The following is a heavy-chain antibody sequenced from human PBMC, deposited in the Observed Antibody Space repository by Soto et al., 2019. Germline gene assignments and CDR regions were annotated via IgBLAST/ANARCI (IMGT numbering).Heavy chain of an antibody. V-gene: IGHV4-4*02. J-gene: IGHJ5*02. CDR2: IYHGGST. CDR3: ARTHRWFDP. Sequence: SETLSLTCTVSSGSITSSKWWSWVRQPPGKGLEWIGEIYHGGSTNYNPSLKSRVTISVDTPKNQFSLKLSSVTAADTAVYYCARTHRWFDPWGQGTLVTVSS. CDR1: SGSITSSKW.